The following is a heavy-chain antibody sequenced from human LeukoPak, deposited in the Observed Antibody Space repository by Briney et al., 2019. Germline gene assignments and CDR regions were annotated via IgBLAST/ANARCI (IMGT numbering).Heavy chain of an antibody. J-gene: IGHJ4*02. Sequence: ASVKVSCKASGYTFTSYAMHWVRQAPGQRLEWMGWINAGNGNTKYSQKFQGRVTITRDTSASTAYMELSSLRSEDTAVYYCARGDIVVVPAAPAHYWGQGTLVTVSS. CDR3: ARGDIVVVPAAPAHY. V-gene: IGHV1-3*01. CDR2: INAGNGNT. CDR1: GYTFTSYA. D-gene: IGHD2-2*01.